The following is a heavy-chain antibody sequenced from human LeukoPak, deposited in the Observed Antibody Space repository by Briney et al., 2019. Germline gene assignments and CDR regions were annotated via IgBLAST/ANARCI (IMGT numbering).Heavy chain of an antibody. CDR1: GDSISSSDYC. CDR2: LYFSGST. Sequence: SETLSLTCTVSGDSISSSDYCWSWIRQPPGRGLEFVGCLYFSGSTYYDPFLNGRVTISVDTSKNQFSLNLYSMTAADTALYFCARHRSHHGWFDPWGQGTLVTVSS. V-gene: IGHV4-39*01. D-gene: IGHD2-8*01. CDR3: ARHRSHHGWFDP. J-gene: IGHJ5*02.